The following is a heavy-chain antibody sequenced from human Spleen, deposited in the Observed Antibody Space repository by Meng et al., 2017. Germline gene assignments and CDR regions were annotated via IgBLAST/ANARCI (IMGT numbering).Heavy chain of an antibody. Sequence: GESLKISCVASGFTFSSYWMHWVRQDPGKGLVWVSRINTDGSTTSYADSVKGRFTISRDNAKNTLYLQMNSLRAEDTAVYYCARVGAGSDYWGQGTLVTVSS. CDR3: ARVGAGSDY. CDR2: INTDGSTT. J-gene: IGHJ4*02. CDR1: GFTFSSYW. D-gene: IGHD3-10*01. V-gene: IGHV3-74*01.